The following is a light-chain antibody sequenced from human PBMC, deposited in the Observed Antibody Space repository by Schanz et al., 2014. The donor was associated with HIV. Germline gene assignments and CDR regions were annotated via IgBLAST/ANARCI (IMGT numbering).Light chain of an antibody. CDR2: DVS. V-gene: IGLV2-14*03. CDR1: SSDVGGYNY. Sequence: QSALTQPASVSGSPGQSITIPCTGTSSDVGGYNYVAWYQQPPGQAPKLMIYDVSDRPSGVSNRFSGSKSGNTASLSISGLQAEDEADYYCAAWDDSLSAWVFGGGTKLTVL. CDR3: AAWDDSLSAWV. J-gene: IGLJ3*02.